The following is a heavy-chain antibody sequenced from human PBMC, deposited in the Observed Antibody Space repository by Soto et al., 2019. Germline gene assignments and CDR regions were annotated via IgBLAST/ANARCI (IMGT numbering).Heavy chain of an antibody. CDR2: IIPIFGTA. D-gene: IGHD5-12*01. J-gene: IGHJ6*02. V-gene: IGHV1-69*13. CDR1: GGTFSSYA. CDR3: ARDSGAATIPYDYYYGMDV. Sequence: ASVKVSCKASGGTFSSYAISCVRQAPGQGLEWMGGIIPIFGTANYAQKFQGRVTITADESTSTAYMELSSLRSEDTAVYYCARDSGAATIPYDYYYGMDVWGQGTTVTVSS.